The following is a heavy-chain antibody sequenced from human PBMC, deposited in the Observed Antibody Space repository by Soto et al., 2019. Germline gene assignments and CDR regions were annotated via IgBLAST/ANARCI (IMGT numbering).Heavy chain of an antibody. CDR2: ISSSSSTI. V-gene: IGHV3-48*01. Sequence: GSLRLSCASSGFTVSIYSISWIRQAPGKGLEWVSYISSSSSTIYYADSVKGRFTISRDNAKNSLYLQMNSLRAEDTAVYYCARGLGYSYVDYWGQGTLVTVS. CDR3: ARGLGYSYVDY. CDR1: GFTVSIYS. J-gene: IGHJ4*02. D-gene: IGHD5-18*01.